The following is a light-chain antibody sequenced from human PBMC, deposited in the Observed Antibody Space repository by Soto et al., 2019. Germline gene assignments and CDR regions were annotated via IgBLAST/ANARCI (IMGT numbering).Light chain of an antibody. CDR1: QSIRSN. V-gene: IGKV3-15*01. J-gene: IGKJ4*01. CDR2: VAS. Sequence: ILMTQSPAILSVSPGEIATLSCRASQSIRSNVGCYQHKSGQAPRLLIFVASTRATGIPAMFSGSGSGTEFTLTISRLQSEDFAVYYFKHYNQXPLTCGGWTKV. CDR3: KHYNQXPLT.